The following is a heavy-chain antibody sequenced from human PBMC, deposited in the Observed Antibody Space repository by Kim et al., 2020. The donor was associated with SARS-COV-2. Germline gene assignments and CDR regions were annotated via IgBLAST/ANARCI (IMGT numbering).Heavy chain of an antibody. D-gene: IGHD3-9*01. CDR2: ISYKSSNI. CDR3: TREGDGVLTGLIDS. CDR1: GFTFSNYA. V-gene: IGHV3-30*04. J-gene: IGHJ4*02. Sequence: GGSLRLSCAASGFTFSNYAMSWVRQAPGKGLEWVADISYKSSNIYYAGSVKGRFTISRDNPKNTLYLQMNSLTAEDTAVYYCTREGDGVLTGLIDSWGQGTLVPVSS.